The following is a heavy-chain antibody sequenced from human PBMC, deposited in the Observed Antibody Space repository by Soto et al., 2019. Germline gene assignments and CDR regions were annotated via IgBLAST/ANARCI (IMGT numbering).Heavy chain of an antibody. CDR2: ISSSGSTI. J-gene: IGHJ4*02. D-gene: IGHD1-20*01. V-gene: IGHV3-48*03. Sequence: HPGGSLRLSCAASGFTFSNYEMNWVRQAPGKGLEWVSYISSSGSTIYYADSVKGRFTISRDNAKNSLYLQMYSLRAEDTAAYYCARDGDMYDWNYLDYWGQGTLVTVSS. CDR1: GFTFSNYE. CDR3: ARDGDMYDWNYLDY.